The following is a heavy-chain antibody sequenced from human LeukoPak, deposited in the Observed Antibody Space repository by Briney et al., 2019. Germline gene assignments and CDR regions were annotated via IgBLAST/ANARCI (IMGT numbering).Heavy chain of an antibody. J-gene: IGHJ4*02. CDR3: ARQGGDILTGYLDY. CDR2: ISSSGTYI. Sequence: GGSLRLSCATSGFTFSDYYMSWIRQAPGKGLEWVSYISSSGTYINSADSVKGRFTISRDYPKNSLYLQMSSLRAEDAAVYYCARQGGDILTGYLDYWGQGTLVTVSS. V-gene: IGHV3-11*03. CDR1: GFTFSDYY. D-gene: IGHD3-9*01.